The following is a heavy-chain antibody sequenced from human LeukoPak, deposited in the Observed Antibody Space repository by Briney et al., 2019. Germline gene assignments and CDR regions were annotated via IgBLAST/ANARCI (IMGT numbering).Heavy chain of an antibody. V-gene: IGHV4-39*01. CDR2: IYYSGST. J-gene: IGHJ6*03. CDR3: DSSGYIEYYYYYMDV. Sequence: PSETLSLTCTVSGGSISSSSYYWGWIRQPPGKGLEWIGSIYYSGSTYYNPSLKSRVTISVDTSKNQFSLKLSSVTAADTAVYYYDSSGYIEYYYYYMDVWGKGTTVTVSS. CDR1: GGSISSSSYY. D-gene: IGHD3-22*01.